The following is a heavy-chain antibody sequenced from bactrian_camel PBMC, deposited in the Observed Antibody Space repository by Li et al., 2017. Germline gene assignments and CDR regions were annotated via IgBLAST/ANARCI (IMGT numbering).Heavy chain of an antibody. Sequence: VQLVESGGGSVQPGGSLKLSCAASGFTFSSYGMSWVRQAPGKGLEWVSGMSGGGREYYVDSVKGRFTISRDKAKNTLYLTINNLKTEDTAVYYCATARVVTWDYGYTDWGQGTQVTVS. V-gene: IGHV3S40*01. CDR2: MSGGGRE. J-gene: IGHJ4*01. D-gene: IGHD5*01. CDR1: GFTFSSYG. CDR3: ATARVVTWDYGYTD.